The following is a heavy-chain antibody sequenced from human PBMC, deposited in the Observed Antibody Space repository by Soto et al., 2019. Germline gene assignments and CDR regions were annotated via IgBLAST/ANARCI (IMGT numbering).Heavy chain of an antibody. Sequence: QVQLVQSGAEVKKPGASVKVSCKTSGYTFTSSGISWVRQAPGQGLEWMGWISSYNGSTNYAQNLQGRVTMTTDTSTSTAYMEVRSLKSDDTDVYYCATDHVDADYWGQGTLVTVSS. CDR2: ISSYNGST. V-gene: IGHV1-18*01. J-gene: IGHJ4*02. CDR3: ATDHVDADY. CDR1: GYTFTSSG. D-gene: IGHD5-18*01.